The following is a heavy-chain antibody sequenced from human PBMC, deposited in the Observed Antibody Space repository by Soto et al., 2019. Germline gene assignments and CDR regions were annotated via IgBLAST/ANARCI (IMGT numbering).Heavy chain of an antibody. J-gene: IGHJ5*02. Sequence: SETLSLTCAVSCGSISSCDYSWSWIRQPPGKGLEWIGYIYHSGSTYYNPSLKSRVTISVDRSKNQFSLKLSSVTAADTAVYYCARGKRSYYYDSSRPTNWFDPWGQGTLVTVS. V-gene: IGHV4-30-2*01. CDR1: CGSISSCDYS. CDR2: IYHSGST. D-gene: IGHD3-22*01. CDR3: ARGKRSYYYDSSRPTNWFDP.